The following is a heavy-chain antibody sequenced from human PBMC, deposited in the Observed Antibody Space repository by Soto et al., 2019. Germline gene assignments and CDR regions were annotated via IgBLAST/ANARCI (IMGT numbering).Heavy chain of an antibody. CDR3: TRDASRDSSARGWFDP. Sequence: GGSLRLSCSASGFTFRSFTMNWVRQAPGKGLEWVSTISSNRAYIYYTDALRGRFTISRDNSKNSLHLQMNSLRAEDTAVYYCTRDASRDSSARGWFDPWGPGTLVTVSS. V-gene: IGHV3-21*01. CDR2: ISSNRAYI. CDR1: GFTFRSFT. D-gene: IGHD6-13*01. J-gene: IGHJ5*02.